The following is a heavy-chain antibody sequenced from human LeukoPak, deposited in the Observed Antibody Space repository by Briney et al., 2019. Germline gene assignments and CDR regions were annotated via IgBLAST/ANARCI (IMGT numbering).Heavy chain of an antibody. D-gene: IGHD6-19*01. V-gene: IGHV3-30*04. Sequence: PGRFLRLSCAASGFTFSRYAMHWVRQAPGKGLEWVAVISYDGSNKYYADSVKGRFTISRDNSKNTLYLQMNSLRAEDTAVYYCARVVGEKQWLVRYYYYGMDVWGQGTTVTVSS. J-gene: IGHJ6*02. CDR1: GFTFSRYA. CDR3: ARVVGEKQWLVRYYYYGMDV. CDR2: ISYDGSNK.